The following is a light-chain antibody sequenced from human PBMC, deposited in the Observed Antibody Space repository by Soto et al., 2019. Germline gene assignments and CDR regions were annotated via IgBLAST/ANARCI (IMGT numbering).Light chain of an antibody. Sequence: EIWVAQFPGPPSPSPGERGPPSRLASQSVSNNYLAWYQQKPGQAPRLLIYGASNRATGIPDKFSGSGSGTDFTLTISRLEPEDFAVYYCQQYGSSGTFGQGTKVDTK. J-gene: IGKJ1*01. CDR3: QQYGSSGT. CDR2: GAS. CDR1: QSVSNNY. V-gene: IGKV3-20*01.